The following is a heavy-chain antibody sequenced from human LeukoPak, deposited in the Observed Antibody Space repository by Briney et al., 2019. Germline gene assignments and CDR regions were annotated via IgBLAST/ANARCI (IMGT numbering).Heavy chain of an antibody. J-gene: IGHJ4*02. V-gene: IGHV3-7*03. Sequence: AGGSLRLSCAASGFTFSSYWMSWVRQAPGKGLEWVANIKQDGSEKYYVDSVKGRFTISRDNAKNSLYLQMNSLRAEDTAVYYCAKDDRIQTRRYSYNYWGQGTLVTVSS. CDR2: IKQDGSEK. CDR1: GFTFSSYW. D-gene: IGHD5-18*01. CDR3: AKDDRIQTRRYSYNY.